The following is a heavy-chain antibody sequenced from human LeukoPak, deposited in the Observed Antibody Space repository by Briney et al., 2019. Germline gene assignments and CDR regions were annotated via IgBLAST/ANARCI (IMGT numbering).Heavy chain of an antibody. CDR3: ARRPGDGYSKDAFDI. CDR1: GYSFTSYW. Sequence: GESLKISCKGSGYSFTSYWIGWVRQMPGKGLECMGIIYPGDSNTRYSPSFKGQVTISVDKSNITAYLQWSSLKASDTAMYYCARRPGDGYSKDAFDIWGQGTKVTVSS. J-gene: IGHJ3*02. D-gene: IGHD5-24*01. V-gene: IGHV5-51*01. CDR2: IYPGDSNT.